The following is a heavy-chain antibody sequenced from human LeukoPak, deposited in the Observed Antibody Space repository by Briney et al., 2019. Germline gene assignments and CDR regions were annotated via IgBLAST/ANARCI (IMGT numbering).Heavy chain of an antibody. V-gene: IGHV6-1*01. J-gene: IGHJ4*02. CDR3: TGAKSTGWPYDY. CDR2: TYYRSKWYN. D-gene: IGHD6-19*01. CDR1: GDSVSSNSAT. Sequence: SQTLSLTCAIPGDSVSSNSATWNWIRQSPSRGLEWLGRTYYRSKWYNDYAVSVESRITLNPDTSKNHFSLQLNSVTPEDTAVYYCTGAKSTGWPYDYWGQGTLVTVSS.